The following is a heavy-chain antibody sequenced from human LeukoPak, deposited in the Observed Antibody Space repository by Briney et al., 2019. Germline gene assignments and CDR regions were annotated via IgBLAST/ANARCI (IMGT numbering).Heavy chain of an antibody. J-gene: IGHJ4*02. CDR2: IYTDGSST. Sequence: GRSLRLSCAASGFTFSSYAMHWVRQAPGKGLVWVSRIYTDGSSTSYADSVKGRFTISRDNAKNTLYLQMNSLRAEDTAVYYCARGDFWSGYSTIGDYWGQGTLVTVSS. CDR1: GFTFSSYA. CDR3: ARGDFWSGYSTIGDY. V-gene: IGHV3-74*01. D-gene: IGHD3-3*01.